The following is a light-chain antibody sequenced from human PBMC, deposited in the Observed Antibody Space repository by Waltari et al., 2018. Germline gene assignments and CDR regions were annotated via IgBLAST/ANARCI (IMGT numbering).Light chain of an antibody. J-gene: IGKJ2*01. CDR1: QGISNY. V-gene: IGKV1-9*01. CDR3: QQYSSFSYT. Sequence: DIQLTQSPSFLSASVRDRVTITCRASQGISNYLAWYQQKPGKAPKLLIYSASTLQSGVPSRFSGSGSGTEFTLTISSLQPDDVATYYCQQYSSFSYTFGQGTKLEIK. CDR2: SAS.